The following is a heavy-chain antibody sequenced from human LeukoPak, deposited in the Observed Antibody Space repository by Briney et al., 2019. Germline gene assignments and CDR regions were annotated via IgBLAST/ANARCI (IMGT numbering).Heavy chain of an antibody. J-gene: IGHJ4*02. D-gene: IGHD3-22*01. V-gene: IGHV3-30*18. CDR3: AKVSHYYNSSGYYYVFDY. Sequence: SGRSLRLSCAASGFTFSSYGMHWVRQAPGKGLEWVAVISYDGSNKYYADSVKGRFTISRDNSKNTLYLQMNSLRAEDTAVYYCAKVSHYYNSSGYYYVFDYWGQGTLVTVSS. CDR2: ISYDGSNK. CDR1: GFTFSSYG.